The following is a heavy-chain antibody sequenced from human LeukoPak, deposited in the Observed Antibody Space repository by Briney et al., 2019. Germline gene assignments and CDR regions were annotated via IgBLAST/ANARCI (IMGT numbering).Heavy chain of an antibody. CDR3: ARSGWGWNYYYMDV. D-gene: IGHD6-19*01. Sequence: GASVKVSCKASGYSFTDYFIHWVRQAPGQGLEWMGWINPNSGGTNYAQKLQGRVTMTRDTSISTAYMELSRLRSDDTAVYYCARSGWGWNYYYMDVWGKGTTVTISS. CDR1: GYSFTDYF. J-gene: IGHJ6*03. CDR2: INPNSGGT. V-gene: IGHV1-2*02.